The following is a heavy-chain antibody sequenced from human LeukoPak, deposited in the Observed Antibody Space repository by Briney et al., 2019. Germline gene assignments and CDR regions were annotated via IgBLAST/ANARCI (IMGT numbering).Heavy chain of an antibody. Sequence: KPSETLSLTCTVSGASVNTYYWSWIRQPPGEGLEWIAYISDSGGSDYNPSLRGRVTISVDTSKNQFSLKLTSVTAADTAVYYCARHSGISMALLFFDDWGQGTMVTVSS. J-gene: IGHJ4*02. CDR2: ISDSGGS. CDR1: GASVNTYY. D-gene: IGHD1-14*01. CDR3: ARHSGISMALLFFDD. V-gene: IGHV4-59*08.